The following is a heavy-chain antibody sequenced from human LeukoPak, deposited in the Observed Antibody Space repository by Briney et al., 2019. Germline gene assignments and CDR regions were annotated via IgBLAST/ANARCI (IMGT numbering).Heavy chain of an antibody. Sequence: SETLSLTCTVSGGSISSYYWSWIRQPAGKGLEWIGRIYTSGSTNYNPSLKSRVTMSVDTSKNQFSLKLSSVTVADTAVYYCARDNRPRGGHDAFDIWGQGTMVTVSS. J-gene: IGHJ3*02. CDR3: ARDNRPRGGHDAFDI. D-gene: IGHD1-14*01. CDR2: IYTSGST. CDR1: GGSISSYY. V-gene: IGHV4-4*07.